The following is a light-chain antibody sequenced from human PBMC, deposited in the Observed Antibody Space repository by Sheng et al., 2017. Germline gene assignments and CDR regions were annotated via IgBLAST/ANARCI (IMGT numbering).Light chain of an antibody. CDR1: QSITTY. CDR3: QLSSSPFT. CDR2: AAS. Sequence: DIQMTQSPSSLSESVGDRVTITCRASQSITTYLNWYHQKPGKAPKLLIYAASSLQSGVPSRFSGSGSGTDFTLTISSLQPEDFATYYCQLSSSPFTFGGGTKVEIK. V-gene: IGKV1-39*01. J-gene: IGKJ4*01.